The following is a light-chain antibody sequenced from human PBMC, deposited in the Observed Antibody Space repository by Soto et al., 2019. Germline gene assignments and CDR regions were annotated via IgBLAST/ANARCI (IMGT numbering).Light chain of an antibody. CDR2: GAS. J-gene: IGKJ4*01. Sequence: VLTQSPGTLSLSPGERATISCRASQTISSSYLAWYQHKPGQAPRLLIYGASSRATGIPHRFSGSGSGTDFTLTISRLEPEDCGVYYCQQYNNWPSFGGGTKVEIK. V-gene: IGKV3-20*01. CDR3: QQYNNWPS. CDR1: QTISSSY.